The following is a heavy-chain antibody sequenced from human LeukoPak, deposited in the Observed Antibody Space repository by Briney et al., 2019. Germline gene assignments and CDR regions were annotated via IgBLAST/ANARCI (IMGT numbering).Heavy chain of an antibody. V-gene: IGHV4-4*07. J-gene: IGHJ6*03. D-gene: IGHD3-3*01. CDR2: IYTSGST. Sequence: PSETLSLTCTVSGGSISSYYWSWIRQPAGKGLEWIGRIYTSGSTNYNPSLKSRVSMSVDTSKNQFSLKLSSVTAADTAVYYCASLFWSGSMDVWGKGTTVTVSS. CDR3: ASLFWSGSMDV. CDR1: GGSISSYY.